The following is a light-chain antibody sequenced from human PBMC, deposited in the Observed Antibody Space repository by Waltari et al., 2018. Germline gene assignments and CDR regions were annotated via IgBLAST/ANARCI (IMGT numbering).Light chain of an antibody. V-gene: IGKV1-39*01. Sequence: DIQMTQSPSSLSASLGDRVTITCRASQSISSYLNWYQQKPGQAPKVLIYVGSSLQSGVPSRFSGSGSGTDFTLTISSLQLEDFATYFCQQSYSTPRTFGQGTKVEIK. CDR1: QSISSY. CDR2: VGS. J-gene: IGKJ1*01. CDR3: QQSYSTPRT.